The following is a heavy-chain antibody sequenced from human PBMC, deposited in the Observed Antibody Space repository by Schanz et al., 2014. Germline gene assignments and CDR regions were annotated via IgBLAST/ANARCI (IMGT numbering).Heavy chain of an antibody. CDR2: ISSSSSTI. CDR3: ARNRGSGGQNWYFDL. CDR1: GFSVGNKY. V-gene: IGHV3-48*01. Sequence: EVQLAESGGGLVQPGGSLRLSCAASGFSVGNKYMNWVRQAPGKGLEWVAYISSSSSTIHYADSVKGRFTISRDNAKNSLFLQLNSLRADDTAVYYCARNRGSGGQNWYFDLWGRGTLVTVSS. J-gene: IGHJ2*01. D-gene: IGHD1-26*01.